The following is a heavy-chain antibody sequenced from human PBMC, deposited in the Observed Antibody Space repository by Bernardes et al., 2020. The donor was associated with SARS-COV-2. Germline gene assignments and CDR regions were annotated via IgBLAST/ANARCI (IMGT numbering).Heavy chain of an antibody. J-gene: IGHJ5*02. V-gene: IGHV4-59*01. Sequence: SETLSLTCTVSGDSINSYFWSWIRQPPGKGLEWISYIYYSGNRNYNPSLQSRVTISVDTSKNQFSLQLSSVTAADTAVYYCALAGCSGSACYSWFDPWGQGTLVTVSS. CDR3: ALAGCSGSACYSWFDP. CDR1: GDSINSYF. CDR2: IYYSGNR. D-gene: IGHD2-15*01.